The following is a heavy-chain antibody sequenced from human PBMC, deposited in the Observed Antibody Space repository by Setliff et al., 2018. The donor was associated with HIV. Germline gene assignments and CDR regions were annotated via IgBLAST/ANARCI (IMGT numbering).Heavy chain of an antibody. CDR1: GYTFTDYY. CDR2: INSASGGT. Sequence: ASVMVSCKASGYTFTDYYIHRVRQAPGQGLEWMGWINSASGGTNYAQNFQGRVTVTRDTSINTAYVELNSLKSDDTAVYYCARDYLHVFDIWGQGTMVTVSS. V-gene: IGHV1-2*02. CDR3: ARDYLHVFDI. J-gene: IGHJ3*02.